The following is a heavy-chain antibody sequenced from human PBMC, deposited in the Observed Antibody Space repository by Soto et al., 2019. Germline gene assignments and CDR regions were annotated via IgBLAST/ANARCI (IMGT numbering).Heavy chain of an antibody. D-gene: IGHD4-4*01. J-gene: IGHJ6*02. CDR2: IIPIFGTA. V-gene: IGHV1-69*01. CDR3: ARNPTYSTGYYYYGIDV. CDR1: GGTFSSYA. Sequence: QVQLVQSGAEVKKPGSSVKVSCKASGGTFSSYAISWVRQAPGQGLEWMGGIIPIFGTANYAQKFQGRVTITADESTSTAYKELSSLRAEDTAVYYCARNPTYSTGYYYYGIDVWGQGTTVTVSS.